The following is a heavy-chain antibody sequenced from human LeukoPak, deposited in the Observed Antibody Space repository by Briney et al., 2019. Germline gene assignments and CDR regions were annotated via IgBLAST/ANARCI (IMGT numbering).Heavy chain of an antibody. CDR1: GYSFTSYW. V-gene: IGHV5-51*01. D-gene: IGHD3-22*01. CDR3: ARDRLLYYYDSGPTGHFQH. Sequence: GESLKISCKGSGYSFTSYWIGWVRQMPGKGLEWMGIIYPGDSDTRYSPSFQGQVTISADKSISTAYLQMSSLRADDTAVYYCARDRLLYYYDSGPTGHFQHWGQGTLVTVSS. J-gene: IGHJ1*01. CDR2: IYPGDSDT.